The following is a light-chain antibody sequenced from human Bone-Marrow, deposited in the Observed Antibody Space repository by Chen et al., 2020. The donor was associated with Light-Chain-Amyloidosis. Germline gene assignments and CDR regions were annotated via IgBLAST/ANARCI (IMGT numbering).Light chain of an antibody. V-gene: IGLV6-57*01. Sequence: NFMLTQPHSVSKSPGKTVIISCTRSSGSIATNYVQWYQQSPGSSPTAVMYEDDQRPSGVTDRVSRSIDRSSSTASFTVSGLMTEEEADNSCQSYRGSSPGAFGGGTKLYVL. CDR3: QSYRGSSPGA. CDR1: SGSIATNY. CDR2: EDD. J-gene: IGLJ3*02.